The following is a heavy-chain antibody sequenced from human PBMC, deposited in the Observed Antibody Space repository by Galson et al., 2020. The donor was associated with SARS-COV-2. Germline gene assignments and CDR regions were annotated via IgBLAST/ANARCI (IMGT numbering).Heavy chain of an antibody. CDR1: GGSFSGYY. CDR2: INHSGST. D-gene: IGHD3-22*01. CDR3: ARGYYYDSSGYCVY. J-gene: IGHJ4*02. V-gene: IGHV4-34*01. Sequence: SETLSLTCAVYGGSFSGYYWSWIRQPPGKGLEWIGEINHSGSTNYNPSLKSRVTISVDTSKNQFSLKLSSVTAADTAVYYCARGYYYDSSGYCVYWGQGTLVTVSS.